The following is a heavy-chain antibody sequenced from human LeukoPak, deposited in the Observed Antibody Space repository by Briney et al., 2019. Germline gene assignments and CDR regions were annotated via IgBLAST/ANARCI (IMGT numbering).Heavy chain of an antibody. Sequence: NAGGSLRLSCAASGFTFSSYSMNWVRQAPGKGLEWVSSISSSSSYIYYADSVKGRFTISRDNAKNSLYLQMNSLRAEDTAVYYCARSTGYNWNLQIDYWGQGTLVTVSS. CDR1: GFTFSSYS. V-gene: IGHV3-21*01. CDR3: ARSTGYNWNLQIDY. D-gene: IGHD1-7*01. CDR2: ISSSSSYI. J-gene: IGHJ4*02.